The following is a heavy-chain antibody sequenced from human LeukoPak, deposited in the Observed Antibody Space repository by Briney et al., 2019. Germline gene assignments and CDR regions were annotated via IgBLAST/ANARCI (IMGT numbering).Heavy chain of an antibody. J-gene: IGHJ4*02. Sequence: SQTLSLTCAISGDSVSSNSAAWNWIRQSPSRGLEWLGRTYYRSKWYNDYAVSVKSRITINPDTSKNQFSLQLNSVTPEDTAVYYCARDLGDGGVIDRPFDYWGQGTLVTVSS. CDR2: TYYRSKWYN. D-gene: IGHD3-16*02. V-gene: IGHV6-1*01. CDR1: GDSVSSNSAA. CDR3: ARDLGDGGVIDRPFDY.